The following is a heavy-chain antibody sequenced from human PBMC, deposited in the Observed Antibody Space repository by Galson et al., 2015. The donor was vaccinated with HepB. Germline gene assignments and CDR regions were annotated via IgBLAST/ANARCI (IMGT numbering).Heavy chain of an antibody. V-gene: IGHV3-11*01. D-gene: IGHD3-22*01. J-gene: IGHJ4*02. Sequence: SLRLSCAASGFTFSDCYMTWIRQTPGKGLEWVSYISSAGSSIYYADSVKGRFTISRDNAKNSLYLQMNSLRAEDTAVYFCARDPSPRFANYYDAYGYPDYFDYWGQGTPVTVSS. CDR2: ISSAGSSI. CDR3: ARDPSPRFANYYDAYGYPDYFDY. CDR1: GFTFSDCY.